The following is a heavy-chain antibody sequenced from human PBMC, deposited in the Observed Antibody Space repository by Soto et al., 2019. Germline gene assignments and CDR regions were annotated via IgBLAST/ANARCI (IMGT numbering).Heavy chain of an antibody. CDR2: IIPMFGTT. V-gene: IGHV1-69*01. J-gene: IGHJ5*01. CDR3: ARASIHGSSWYFWFDP. Sequence: QVQLVQSGAEVRKPGSSVKVSCKASGGTFSRYAINWVRQAPGQGLEWMGGIIPMFGTTNYALKFKGRVTITADESTSTVYMELNTLRSEDAAVYYCARASIHGSSWYFWFDPWGQGTLVTVSS. CDR1: GGTFSRYA. D-gene: IGHD6-13*01.